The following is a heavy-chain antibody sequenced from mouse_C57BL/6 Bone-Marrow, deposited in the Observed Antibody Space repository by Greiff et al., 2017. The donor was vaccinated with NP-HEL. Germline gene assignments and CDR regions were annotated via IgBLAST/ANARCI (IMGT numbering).Heavy chain of an antibody. CDR2: IYPGGGYT. D-gene: IGHD2-4*01. CDR3: ARSRGYDYDFDY. Sequence: VQLQQSGAELVRPGTSVKMSCKASGYTFTNYWIGWAKQRPGHGLEWIGDIYPGGGYTNYNEKFKGKATLTAEKSSSTAYMQLSSLTSEDSAVYFCARSRGYDYDFDYWGQGTTLTVSS. V-gene: IGHV1-63*01. CDR1: GYTFTNYW. J-gene: IGHJ2*01.